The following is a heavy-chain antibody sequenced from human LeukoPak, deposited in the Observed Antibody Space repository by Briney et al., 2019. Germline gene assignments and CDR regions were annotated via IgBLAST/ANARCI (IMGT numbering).Heavy chain of an antibody. CDR2: ISAYNGNT. D-gene: IGHD2-2*01. CDR1: GYTFTSYG. CDR3: ARDYCSSTSCPRFDP. V-gene: IGHV1-18*01. Sequence: GASVKVSCKASGYTFTSYGISWVRQAPGQGLEWMGWISAYNGNTNYAQKLQGRVTMTTDTSTSTAYIELRSLRSDDTAVYYCARDYCSSTSCPRFDPWGQGTLVTVSS. J-gene: IGHJ5*02.